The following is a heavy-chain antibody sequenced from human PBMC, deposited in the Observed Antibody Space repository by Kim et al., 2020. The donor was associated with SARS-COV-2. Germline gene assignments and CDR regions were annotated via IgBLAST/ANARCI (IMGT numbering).Heavy chain of an antibody. CDR3: ARVQGQWLLREFDY. J-gene: IGHJ4*02. V-gene: IGHV3-21*01. CDR1: GFTFNTYS. Sequence: GGSLRLSCAASGFTFNTYSMNWVRQAPGKGLEWISSVSSSSSYIYYADSVKGRFTISRDNAMKLLYLQMNSLRAEDTAVYYCARVQGQWLLREFDYWGQGAQVTVSS. CDR2: VSSSSSYI. D-gene: IGHD6-19*01.